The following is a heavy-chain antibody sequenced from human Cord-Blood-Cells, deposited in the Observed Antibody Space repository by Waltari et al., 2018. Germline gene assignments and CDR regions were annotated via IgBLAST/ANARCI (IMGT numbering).Heavy chain of an antibody. CDR3: AREYSSGWFDY. J-gene: IGHJ4*02. D-gene: IGHD6-19*01. V-gene: IGHV4-59*01. CDR2: IYYIGST. Sequence: QVQLQESGPGLVKPSETLSLTCTVSGGSISSYYWSWIRQPPGKGLEWIGYIYYIGSTNSNPSLKSRVTVSVDTAKNQFSLELSSVTAADTAVYYCAREYSSGWFDYWGQGTLVTVSS. CDR1: GGSISSYY.